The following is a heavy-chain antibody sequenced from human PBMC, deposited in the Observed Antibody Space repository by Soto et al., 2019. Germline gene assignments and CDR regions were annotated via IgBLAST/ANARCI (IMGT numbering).Heavy chain of an antibody. CDR3: ANGRYTAPHVGNYYYGMDI. CDR1: GGTFKSYT. CDR2: IMPIFGTA. D-gene: IGHD1-26*01. Sequence: QVQLVQSGAEVKKPGASVKVSCKASGGTFKSYTSSWVRQAPGQGLEWLGGIMPIFGTADYAQKFQGRVTITADESRSTAYMELSILTSEDTAVYYCANGRYTAPHVGNYYYGMDIWGQGTTVTVS. V-gene: IGHV1-69*12. J-gene: IGHJ6*02.